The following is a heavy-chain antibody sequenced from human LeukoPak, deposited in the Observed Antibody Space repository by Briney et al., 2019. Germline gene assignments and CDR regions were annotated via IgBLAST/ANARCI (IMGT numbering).Heavy chain of an antibody. V-gene: IGHV3-23*01. CDR3: ARSGLSRFDY. CDR1: GFTFSIYA. D-gene: IGHD4/OR15-4a*01. CDR2: FSGSGGST. Sequence: GGSLRLSCAASGFTFSIYAMSWVRQAPGKGLEWVSAFSGSGGSTYYADSVKVRFTISRDNSKNTLYLQMNSLRAEDTAVYYCARSGLSRFDYWGQGTLVTVSS. J-gene: IGHJ4*02.